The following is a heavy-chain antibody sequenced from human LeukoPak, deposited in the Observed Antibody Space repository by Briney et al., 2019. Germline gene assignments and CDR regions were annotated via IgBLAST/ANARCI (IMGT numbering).Heavy chain of an antibody. J-gene: IGHJ6*04. CDR2: ISGSGGST. D-gene: IGHD2-2*01. V-gene: IGHV3-23*01. Sequence: GGSLRLSCAASGFTFSSYAMSWFRQAPGKGLEWVSAISGSGGSTYYADSVKGRFTISRDNSKNTLYLQMNSLRAEDTAVYYCAKGREIIVVVPADYWGKGTTVIVSS. CDR1: GFTFSSYA. CDR3: AKGREIIVVVPADY.